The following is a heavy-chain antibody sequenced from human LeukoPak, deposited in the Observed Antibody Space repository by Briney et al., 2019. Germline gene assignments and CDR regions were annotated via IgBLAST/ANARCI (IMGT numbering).Heavy chain of an antibody. V-gene: IGHV4-34*01. Sequence: SETLSLTCTVYDESFSGYYWSWIRQPPGKGLEWIGEINHSGNTNYNPSLKSRVTISVDTSKNQFSLKLNSVTAADTAVYYCARFSGMRFLEWLFLDYWGQGTLVTVSS. J-gene: IGHJ4*02. CDR1: DESFSGYY. CDR3: ARFSGMRFLEWLFLDY. D-gene: IGHD3-3*01. CDR2: INHSGNT.